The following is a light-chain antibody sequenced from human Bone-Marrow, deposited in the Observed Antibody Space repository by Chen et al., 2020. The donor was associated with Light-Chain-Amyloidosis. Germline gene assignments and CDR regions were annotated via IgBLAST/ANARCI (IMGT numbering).Light chain of an antibody. CDR2: GAS. Sequence: DTKRTQSPPSLSASVGDRVTITCRASQGINNDLAWYQQKPGKVPKLLIYGASTLQSGVPSRFSGSGSGTDFTLTISSLQPEDVATYYCQKYNLAPWTFGQGTKVEIK. V-gene: IGKV1-27*01. CDR3: QKYNLAPWT. CDR1: QGINND. J-gene: IGKJ1*01.